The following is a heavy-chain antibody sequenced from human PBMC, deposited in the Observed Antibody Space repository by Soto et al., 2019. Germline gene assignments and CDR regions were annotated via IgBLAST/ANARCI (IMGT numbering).Heavy chain of an antibody. V-gene: IGHV3-23*01. J-gene: IGHJ4*02. CDR3: AKNGPWLATPPEA. CDR2: ITDSGYTA. CDR1: GFSFGTFV. Sequence: GGSLRLSCAASGFSFGTFVMTWFRQAPGGGLEWVASITDSGYTASYAETVEGRFTVSRDNSKNKLHLQMNDLRAEDTATYYCAKNGPWLATPPEAWGQGTLVTVSS. D-gene: IGHD6-19*01.